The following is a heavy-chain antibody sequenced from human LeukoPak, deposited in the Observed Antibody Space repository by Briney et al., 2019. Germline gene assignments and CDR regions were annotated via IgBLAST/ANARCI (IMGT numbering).Heavy chain of an antibody. CDR2: IYPGDSDT. D-gene: IGHD2-15*01. CDR1: GYSFTSYW. Sequence: GESLKISCQGSGYSFTSYWIGWVRQMPGKGLEWMGIIYPGDSDTRYSPSFQGQVTISADKSISTAYLQWSSLKASDTAMYYCARQYCSGGSCYLDFGYWGQGTLVTVSS. V-gene: IGHV5-51*01. J-gene: IGHJ4*02. CDR3: ARQYCSGGSCYLDFGY.